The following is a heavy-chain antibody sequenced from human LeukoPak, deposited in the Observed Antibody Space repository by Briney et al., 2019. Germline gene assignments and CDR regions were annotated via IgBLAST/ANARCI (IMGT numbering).Heavy chain of an antibody. CDR1: GYTFTSYY. CDR3: ASGSGSYYFGYYFDY. D-gene: IGHD3-10*01. CDR2: INPSGGST. J-gene: IGHJ4*02. V-gene: IGHV1-46*01. Sequence: ASVKVSCKASGYTFTSYYMHWVRQAPGQGLEWMGIINPSGGSTSYAQKFQGRVTITADESTSTAYMELSSLRSEDTAVYYCASGSGSYYFGYYFDYWGQGTLVTVSS.